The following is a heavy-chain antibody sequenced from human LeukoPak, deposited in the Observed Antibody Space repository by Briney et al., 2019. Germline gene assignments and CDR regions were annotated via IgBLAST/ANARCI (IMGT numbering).Heavy chain of an antibody. CDR3: ATQTRIPMIVVVSYNDY. J-gene: IGHJ4*02. D-gene: IGHD3-22*01. Sequence: AISGSGGGTYYAESGKGRFTISRDNSKSTLYLQMNSLRAEDTAVYYCATQTRIPMIVVVSYNDYWGQGTLVTVSS. CDR2: ISGSGGGT. V-gene: IGHV3-23*01.